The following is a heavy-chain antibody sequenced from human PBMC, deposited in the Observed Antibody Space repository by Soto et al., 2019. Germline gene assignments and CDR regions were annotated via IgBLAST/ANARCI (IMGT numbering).Heavy chain of an antibody. J-gene: IGHJ3*02. CDR2: IYPGDSDT. CDR1: GYSFTSYW. Sequence: GESLKISCKGSGYSFTSYWIGWVRQMPGKGLEWMGIIYPGDSDTRYSPSFQGQVTISADKSISTAYLQWSSLKASDTAMYYCARRNCSSTSCYPPDAFDIWGQGTMVTVSS. D-gene: IGHD2-2*01. CDR3: ARRNCSSTSCYPPDAFDI. V-gene: IGHV5-51*01.